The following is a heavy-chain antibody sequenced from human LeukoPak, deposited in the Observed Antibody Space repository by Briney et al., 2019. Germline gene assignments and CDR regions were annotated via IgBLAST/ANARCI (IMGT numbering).Heavy chain of an antibody. V-gene: IGHV3-23*01. CDR3: AKVRTYFYHGLDV. Sequence: PGGSLRLSCAASGFTFSTCAMSWVRQAPGKGLEWVSGISGTTSGTYYADSVKGRFTISRDNSKNTLFLQVNSLRAEDTAVYYCAKVRTYFYHGLDVWGQGTTVIVSS. J-gene: IGHJ6*02. CDR2: ISGTTSGT. CDR1: GFTFSTCA. D-gene: IGHD1-14*01.